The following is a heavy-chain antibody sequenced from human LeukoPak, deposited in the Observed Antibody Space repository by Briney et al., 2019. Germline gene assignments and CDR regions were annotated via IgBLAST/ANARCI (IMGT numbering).Heavy chain of an antibody. J-gene: IGHJ4*02. CDR1: GFTFSSYG. CDR2: ISYDGSNE. CDR3: ARAKRWIGSSWHFDN. D-gene: IGHD6-13*01. Sequence: PGGSLRLSCAASGFTFSSYGMHWVRQAPGKGLEWVAIISYDGSNEKYADSVKGRFTISRDNSKNTLYLQMNSLRPEDTAVYYCARAKRWIGSSWHFDNWGQGTLVTVSS. V-gene: IGHV3-30*03.